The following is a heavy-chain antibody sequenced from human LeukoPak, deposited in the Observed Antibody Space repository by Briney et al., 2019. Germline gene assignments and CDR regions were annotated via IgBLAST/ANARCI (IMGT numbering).Heavy chain of an antibody. Sequence: GGSLRLSCTASGVTFSDYEMDWGRQAPGKGVELISYISSDGNTIYYAGSVKGRFTISRDNAKNSLYLQMNSPRAEDTAIYYCARAIYHLDFWGQGTVVTVHS. CDR2: ISSDGNTI. D-gene: IGHD3/OR15-3a*01. CDR3: ARAIYHLDF. J-gene: IGHJ4*02. V-gene: IGHV3-48*03. CDR1: GVTFSDYE.